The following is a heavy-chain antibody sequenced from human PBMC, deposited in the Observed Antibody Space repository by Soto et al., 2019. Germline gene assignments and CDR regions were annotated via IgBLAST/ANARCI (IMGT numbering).Heavy chain of an antibody. CDR1: ASPVSTRGYH. J-gene: IGHJ3*02. CDR3: ARVGYYDGSGYNTFNI. CDR2: IYYVGIT. D-gene: IGHD3-22*01. Sequence: PSDTLSPPSIPSASPVSTRGYHRKWMRLHPGKGLEWIGYIYYVGITYYNPSLNSRVTISVDTSKNHFSLKLSSVTAADTAVYYCARVGYYDGSGYNTFNIWGQGT. V-gene: IGHV4-31*03.